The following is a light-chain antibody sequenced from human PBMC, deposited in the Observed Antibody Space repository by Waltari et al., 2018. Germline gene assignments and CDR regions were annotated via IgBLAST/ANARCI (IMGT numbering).Light chain of an antibody. CDR3: QQYGSAPLT. J-gene: IGKJ4*01. CDR1: QSVNSNY. Sequence: EIVLTQSPGTLSVSPGERVTLSCRASQSVNSNYVGWYQQRPGQAPRLLIYDASIRATDVADRFSGSGSGTSFTRTISRLEAEDVAVYHCQQYGSAPLTFGGGSKVEI. CDR2: DAS. V-gene: IGKV3-20*01.